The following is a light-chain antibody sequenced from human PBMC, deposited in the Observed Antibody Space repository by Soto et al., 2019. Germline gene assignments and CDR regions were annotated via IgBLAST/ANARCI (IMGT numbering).Light chain of an antibody. J-gene: IGLJ3*02. CDR1: SSDVGAYNY. CDR2: EVT. Sequence: QSALTQPASVSGSPGQSITISCTGTSSDVGAYNYVSWYQQHSGKAPKLIIYEVTNRPSGVSNRFSASKSGNTASLTIFGLQAEDEADYYCSSYTSSSSRVFGGGTKVTVL. V-gene: IGLV2-14*01. CDR3: SSYTSSSSRV.